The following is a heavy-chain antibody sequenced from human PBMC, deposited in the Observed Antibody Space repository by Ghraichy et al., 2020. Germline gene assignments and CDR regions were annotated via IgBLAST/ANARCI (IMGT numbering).Heavy chain of an antibody. CDR2: IYYSGST. V-gene: IGHV4-31*03. Sequence: SETLSLTCTVSGGSISSGGYYWSWIRQHPGKGLEWIGYIYYSGSTYYNPSLKSRVTISVDTSKNQFSLKLSSVTAADTAVYYCAIARGAVAGTFYYGMDVWGQGTTVTVSS. CDR1: GGSISSGGYY. D-gene: IGHD6-19*01. J-gene: IGHJ6*02. CDR3: AIARGAVAGTFYYGMDV.